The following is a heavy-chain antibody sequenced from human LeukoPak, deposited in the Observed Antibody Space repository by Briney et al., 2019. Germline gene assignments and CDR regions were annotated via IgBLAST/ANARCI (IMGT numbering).Heavy chain of an antibody. D-gene: IGHD6-25*01. CDR1: GFTFSSYA. V-gene: IGHV3-23*01. CDR3: AKGGHFDF. CDR2: ISGSGGNT. J-gene: IGHJ4*02. Sequence: GGSLRLSCAASGFTFSSYAMSWVRQAPGKGLEWVSAISGSGGNTYYTDSVKGRFTISRDNSKNTLYLQMNNLRAEDTALYHCAKGGHFDFWGQGALVTVSS.